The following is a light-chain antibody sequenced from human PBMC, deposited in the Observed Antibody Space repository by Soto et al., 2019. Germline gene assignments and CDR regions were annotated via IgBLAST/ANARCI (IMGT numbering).Light chain of an antibody. V-gene: IGKV3-11*01. CDR2: DAA. J-gene: IGKJ1*01. CDR1: QSVGTS. CDR3: QHRSSWSRS. Sequence: DIVLTQSPATLSLSPGDRATLSCRASQSVGTSLAWYKQQPGQAPRLLIHDAAYRASGIPERFSGSGSGTAFSLSISSLEPDDFAVYYCQHRSSWSRSFGRGTKVEV.